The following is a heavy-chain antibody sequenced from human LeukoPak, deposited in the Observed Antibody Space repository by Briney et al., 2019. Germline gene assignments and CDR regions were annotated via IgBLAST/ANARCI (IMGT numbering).Heavy chain of an antibody. CDR2: IYHSGSA. CDR3: ARGDGSYPD. Sequence: SETLSLTCAVSGYSISSGYYWGWIRQPPGKGLEWIGSIYHSGSASYNPPLKSRLTTSVDTSKNQFSLKLSSVTASDTAVYYCARGDGSYPDWGQGTLVTVSS. J-gene: IGHJ4*02. V-gene: IGHV4-38-2*01. CDR1: GYSISSGYY. D-gene: IGHD2-15*01.